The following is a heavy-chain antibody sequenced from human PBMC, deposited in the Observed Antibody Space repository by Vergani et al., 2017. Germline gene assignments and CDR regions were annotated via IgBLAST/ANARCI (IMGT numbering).Heavy chain of an antibody. D-gene: IGHD2-2*01. CDR1: GFTVSSNY. J-gene: IGHJ5*02. V-gene: IGHV3-53*02. Sequence: EVQLVETGGGLIQPGGSLRLSCAASGFTVSSNYMSWVRQAPGKGLEWVSVIYSGGSTYYADSVKGRFTISRDNSKNTLYLQMNSLRAEDTAVYYCAKAEYQLLNSWFDPWGQGTLVTVSS. CDR2: IYSGGST. CDR3: AKAEYQLLNSWFDP.